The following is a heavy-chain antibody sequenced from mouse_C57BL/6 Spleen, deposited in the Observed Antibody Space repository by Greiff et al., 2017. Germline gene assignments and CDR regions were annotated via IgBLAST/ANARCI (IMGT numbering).Heavy chain of an antibody. Sequence: QVQLKQPGAELVKPGASVKLSCKASGYTFTSYWMHWVKQRPGQGLEWIGMIHPNSGSTNYNEKFKSKATLTVDKSSSTAYMQLSSLTSEDSAVYYCARALYYYGSSYGYYAMDYWGQGTSVTVSS. CDR2: IHPNSGST. CDR3: ARALYYYGSSYGYYAMDY. D-gene: IGHD1-1*01. J-gene: IGHJ4*01. CDR1: GYTFTSYW. V-gene: IGHV1-64*01.